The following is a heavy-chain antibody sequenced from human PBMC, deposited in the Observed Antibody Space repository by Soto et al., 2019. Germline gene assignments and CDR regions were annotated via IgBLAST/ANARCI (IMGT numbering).Heavy chain of an antibody. Sequence: GGSLRLSCAASGFIFRDWFMSWIRQAPGKGLVWVSRINSDGSSTSYADSVKGRFTISRDNAKNTLYLQMNSLIAEDTTVYYCATGGSSLNFDSWGQGTLVTVSS. CDR1: GFIFRDWF. CDR2: INSDGSST. D-gene: IGHD6-6*01. CDR3: ATGGSSLNFDS. J-gene: IGHJ4*02. V-gene: IGHV3-74*01.